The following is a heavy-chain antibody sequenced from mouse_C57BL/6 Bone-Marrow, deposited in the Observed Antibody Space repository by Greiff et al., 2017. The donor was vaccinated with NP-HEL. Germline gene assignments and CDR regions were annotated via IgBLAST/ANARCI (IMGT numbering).Heavy chain of an antibody. CDR1: GYTFTSYG. D-gene: IGHD2-3*01. V-gene: IGHV1-81*01. CDR3: ARCGYSAWFAY. J-gene: IGHJ3*01. Sequence: SGAELARPGASVKLSCKASGYTFTSYGISWVKQRTGQGLEWIGEIYPRSGNTYYNEKFKGKATLTADKSSSTAYMELRSLTSEDSAVYFCARCGYSAWFAYWGQGTLVTVSA. CDR2: IYPRSGNT.